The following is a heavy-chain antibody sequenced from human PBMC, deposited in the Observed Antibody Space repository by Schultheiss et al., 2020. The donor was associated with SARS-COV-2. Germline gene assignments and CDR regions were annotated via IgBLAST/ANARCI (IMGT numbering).Heavy chain of an antibody. J-gene: IGHJ4*02. CDR2: IYTSGST. CDR1: GGSISSYY. D-gene: IGHD3-16*01. Sequence: GSLRLSCTVSGGSISSYYWSWIRQPAGKGLEWIGRIYTSGSTNYNSSLKSRVTMSLDTSKNQFSLRLTSVTAADTAVYYCARGGGSLTNWGQGALVTVSS. V-gene: IGHV4-4*07. CDR3: ARGGGSLTN.